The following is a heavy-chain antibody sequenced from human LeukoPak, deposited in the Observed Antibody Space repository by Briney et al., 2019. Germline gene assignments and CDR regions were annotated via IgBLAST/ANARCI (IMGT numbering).Heavy chain of an antibody. V-gene: IGHV4-30-4*08. J-gene: IGHJ5*02. CDR2: IYYSGNT. D-gene: IGHD2-2*01. CDR3: ASTNCSSAGCYGATWFDP. CDR1: GGSISSCDYY. Sequence: PSETLSLTCTVSGGSISSCDYYWSWIRQPPGKGLEWIGYIYYSGNTFHYNPALKSRVNISVDTSTIHFSMRLSSVTAVDTAVYYCASTNCSSAGCYGATWFDPWGQGTLVTVSS.